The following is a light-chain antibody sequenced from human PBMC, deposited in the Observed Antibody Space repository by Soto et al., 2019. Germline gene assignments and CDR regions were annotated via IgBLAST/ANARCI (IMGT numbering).Light chain of an antibody. CDR1: QSISTY. V-gene: IGKV3-11*01. CDR3: QQRSSLPLT. Sequence: EIVVTQSPATLSLSPGERATLSCRASQSISTYLAWYQQKPGQAPRLLIYDASNRATGIPARFSGSGSGTDSTLTISSLEPEDFQVYYCQQRSSLPLTFGGGTNLETK. J-gene: IGKJ4*01. CDR2: DAS.